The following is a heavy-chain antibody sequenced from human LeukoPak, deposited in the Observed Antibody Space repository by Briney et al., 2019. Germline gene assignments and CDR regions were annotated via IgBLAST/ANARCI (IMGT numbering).Heavy chain of an antibody. CDR1: GFTFSSHD. J-gene: IGHJ5*02. CDR2: FIPAGDR. CDR3: VRGGVWGLSSNWLEA. V-gene: IGHV3-13*04. D-gene: IGHD7-27*01. Sequence: GGSLILSCAASGFTFSSHDMHWVRQAAGKGLEWVSGFIPAGDRYYAESVKGRFTISRENAKSSLYLEMNSLRVGDTAVYYCVRGGVWGLSSNWLEAWGQGTLVVVSS.